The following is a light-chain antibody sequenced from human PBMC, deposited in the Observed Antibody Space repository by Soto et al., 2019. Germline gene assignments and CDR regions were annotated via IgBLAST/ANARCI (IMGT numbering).Light chain of an antibody. CDR3: SSYTTSSTLYV. CDR2: QVS. J-gene: IGLJ1*01. V-gene: IGLV2-14*01. Sequence: QSVLTQPASVSGSPGQSITISCTGTSSDVGNYNYVSWYQQHPGKAPQLMIFQVSNRASGVSNRFSGSKSGDTASLTISGLQADDEADYYCSSYTTSSTLYVFGTGTKVTVL. CDR1: SSDVGNYNY.